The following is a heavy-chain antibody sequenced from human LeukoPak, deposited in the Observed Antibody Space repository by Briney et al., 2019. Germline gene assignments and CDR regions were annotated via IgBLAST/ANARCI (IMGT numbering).Heavy chain of an antibody. CDR1: GYTFNRYG. V-gene: IGHV1-18*01. D-gene: IGHD3-10*01. CDR2: ISVYNGNT. Sequence: ASVKVSCKASGYTFNRYGISWVRQAPGQGLEWMGWISVYNGNTIYAQKLQGRVTMTTDTSTRTAYMELRSLRSDDTAVYYCAGGSYYGSGSRPSYFDHWGQGTLVTVSS. J-gene: IGHJ4*02. CDR3: AGGSYYGSGSRPSYFDH.